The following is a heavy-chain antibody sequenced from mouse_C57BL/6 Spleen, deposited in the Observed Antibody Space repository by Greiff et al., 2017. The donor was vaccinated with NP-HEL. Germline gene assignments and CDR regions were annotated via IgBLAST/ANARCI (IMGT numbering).Heavy chain of an antibody. V-gene: IGHV1-59*01. D-gene: IGHD2-4*01. CDR2: IDPSDSYT. J-gene: IGHJ4*01. CDR3: ARGLDYDGAMDY. CDR1: GYTFASYW. Sequence: QVQLQQPGAELVRPGTSVKLSCKASGYTFASYWMHWVKQRPGQGLEWIGVIDPSDSYTNYNQKFKGKATLTVDTSSSTAYMQLSSLTSEDSAVYYCARGLDYDGAMDYWGQGTSVTVSS.